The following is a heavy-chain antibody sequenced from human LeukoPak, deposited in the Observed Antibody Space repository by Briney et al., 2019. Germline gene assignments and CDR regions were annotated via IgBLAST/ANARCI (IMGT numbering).Heavy chain of an antibody. CDR1: GFTFSSYG. CDR3: AKTAGTYYYYYGMDV. J-gene: IGHJ6*02. CDR2: ISYDGSNK. V-gene: IGHV3-30*18. Sequence: GGSLRLSCAASGFTFSSYGMHWVRQAPGKGLEWVAVISYDGSNKYYADSVKGRFTISGDNSKNTLYLQMNSLRAEDTAVYYCAKTAGTYYYYYGMDVWGQGTTVTVSS. D-gene: IGHD6-13*01.